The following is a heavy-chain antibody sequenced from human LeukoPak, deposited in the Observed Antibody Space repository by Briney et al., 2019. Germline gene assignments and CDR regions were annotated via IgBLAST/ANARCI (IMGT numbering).Heavy chain of an antibody. V-gene: IGHV4-59*13. CDR1: VHPINSYY. Sequence: SEPLSLLCSVSVHPINSYYWMWMRQPPGKGVQWSGYIHYSGSTKYTPSLTSRVTISVDRSKNPFSINLSSVTAADTAVYYCAFYGSGSHMDVWGKGTTVTVSS. CDR2: IHYSGST. D-gene: IGHD3-10*01. J-gene: IGHJ6*03. CDR3: AFYGSGSHMDV.